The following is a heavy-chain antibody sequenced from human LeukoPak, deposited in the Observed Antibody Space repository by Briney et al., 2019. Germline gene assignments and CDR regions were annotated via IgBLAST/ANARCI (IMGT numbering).Heavy chain of an antibody. CDR2: IKQDGSEK. CDR1: GFTFSSYW. Sequence: GGSLRLSCAASGFTFSSYWMSWVRQAPGRGLEWVANIKQDGSEKYYVDSVKGRFTISRDNAKNSLYLQMNSLRAEDTAVYYCARGDYYDSSGYYSYYYYYMDVWGKGTTVTISS. D-gene: IGHD3-22*01. J-gene: IGHJ6*03. CDR3: ARGDYYDSSGYYSYYYYYMDV. V-gene: IGHV3-7*01.